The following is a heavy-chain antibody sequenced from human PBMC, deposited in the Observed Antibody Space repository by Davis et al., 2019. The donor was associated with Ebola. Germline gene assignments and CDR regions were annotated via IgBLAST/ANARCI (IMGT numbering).Heavy chain of an antibody. Sequence: PGGSLRLSCAASGFSFGDYAMAWVRQAPGEGLEWVSTIGGGGGYIFYADSVKGRFTISRDNSKNTLYLQMNSLKGEDTALYYCAKDICFTPSCLGSRFDSWGQGTLVTVSS. D-gene: IGHD1-26*01. CDR1: GFSFGDYA. V-gene: IGHV3-23*01. CDR3: AKDICFTPSCLGSRFDS. CDR2: IGGGGGYI. J-gene: IGHJ4*02.